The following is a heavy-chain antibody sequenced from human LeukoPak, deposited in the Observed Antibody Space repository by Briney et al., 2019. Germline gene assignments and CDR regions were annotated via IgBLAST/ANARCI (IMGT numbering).Heavy chain of an antibody. V-gene: IGHV3-30*02. CDR1: GFTFSNYG. CDR2: KRYDGSNE. J-gene: IGHJ4*02. Sequence: GGSLRLSCAASGFTFSNYGMHWVRQAPRKGLEWVAFKRYDGSNEYYADSVKGRFTISRDNSKNTLYLQMNSLRAEDTAVYYCAKGGSSYHYYFDYWGQGTLVTVSS. CDR3: AKGGSSYHYYFDY. D-gene: IGHD3-3*01.